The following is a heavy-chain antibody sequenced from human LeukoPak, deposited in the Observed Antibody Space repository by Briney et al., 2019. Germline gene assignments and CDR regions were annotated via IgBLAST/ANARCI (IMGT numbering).Heavy chain of an antibody. CDR2: ISSNGGST. CDR3: ARGPGVTCYYYHMDV. Sequence: PGGSLRLSCAASGFTFNSYAMHWVRRAPGKGLEYISAISSNGGSTYYANSVKGRFTISRDNSKNTLYLQMGSLRAEDMAVYYCARGPGVTCYYYHMDVWGKGTTVTLSS. D-gene: IGHD2-21*02. J-gene: IGHJ6*03. CDR1: GFTFNSYA. V-gene: IGHV3-64*01.